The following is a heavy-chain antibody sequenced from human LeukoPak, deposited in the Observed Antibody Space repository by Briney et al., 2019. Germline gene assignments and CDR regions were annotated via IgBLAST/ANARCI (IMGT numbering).Heavy chain of an antibody. D-gene: IGHD3-3*01. V-gene: IGHV1-24*01. CDR1: GYTLTELS. CDR2: FDPEDGET. Sequence: ASVKVSCKVSGYTLTELSMHWVRQAPGKGLEWMGGFDPEDGETIYAQKFQGRVTMTEDTSTDTAYMELSSLRSEDTAVYYCATSYELWSGSFYWGQGTLVTVSS. CDR3: ATSYELWSGSFY. J-gene: IGHJ4*02.